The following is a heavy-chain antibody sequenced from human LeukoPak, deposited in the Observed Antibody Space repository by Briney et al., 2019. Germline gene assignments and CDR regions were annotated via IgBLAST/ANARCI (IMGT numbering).Heavy chain of an antibody. Sequence: ASVKVSCKASGYTFTGYYMHWVRQAPGQGLEWMGWINPNSGGTNYAQKFQGRVTMTRDTSISTAYMELSRLRSDDTAVYYCARETPYYYNSSGYYYSSYNDYWGQGTLVTVSS. D-gene: IGHD3-22*01. CDR1: GYTFTGYY. J-gene: IGHJ4*02. CDR2: INPNSGGT. V-gene: IGHV1-2*02. CDR3: ARETPYYYNSSGYYYSSYNDY.